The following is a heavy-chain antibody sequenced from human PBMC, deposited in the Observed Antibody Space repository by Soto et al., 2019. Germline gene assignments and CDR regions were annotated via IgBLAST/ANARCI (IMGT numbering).Heavy chain of an antibody. CDR1: GGSISSGGYY. V-gene: IGHV4-31*03. J-gene: IGHJ4*02. D-gene: IGHD3-22*01. CDR3: ARWGGDSHYYDSSGSDGFDY. CDR2: IYYSGST. Sequence: PSETLSLTCTVSGGSISSGGYYWSWIRQHPGKGLEWIGYIYYSGSTYYNPSLKSRVTISVDTSKNQFSLKLSSVTAADTAVYYCARWGGDSHYYDSSGSDGFDYWGQGTLVTVSS.